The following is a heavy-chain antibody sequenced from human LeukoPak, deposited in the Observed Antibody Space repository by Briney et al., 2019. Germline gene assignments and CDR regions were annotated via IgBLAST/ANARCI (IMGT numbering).Heavy chain of an antibody. D-gene: IGHD3-22*01. V-gene: IGHV3-21*04. CDR2: ISSGSTYI. Sequence: GGSLRLSCAASGFTFSSYSMNWVRQAPGKGLEWVSSISSGSTYIYYADSVKGRFTFSRDNAKNSLYLLMNSLRAEDTAVYYCARDKGDYDTSGSLFVFGGQGTPVTVSS. CDR3: ARDKGDYDTSGSLFVF. J-gene: IGHJ4*02. CDR1: GFTFSSYS.